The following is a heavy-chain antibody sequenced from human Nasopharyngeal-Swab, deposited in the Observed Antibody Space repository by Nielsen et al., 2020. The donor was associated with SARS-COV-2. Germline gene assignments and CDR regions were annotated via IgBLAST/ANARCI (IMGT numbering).Heavy chain of an antibody. J-gene: IGHJ4*02. V-gene: IGHV4-34*01. CDR3: ARGSQWLRYFDY. D-gene: IGHD5-12*01. Sequence: SETLSHTCAVYGGSFSGYYWSWIRQPPGKGLEWIGEINHSGSTNYNPSLKSRVTISVDTSKNQFSLKLSSVTAADTAVYYCARGSQWLRYFDYWGQGTLVTVSS. CDR1: GGSFSGYY. CDR2: INHSGST.